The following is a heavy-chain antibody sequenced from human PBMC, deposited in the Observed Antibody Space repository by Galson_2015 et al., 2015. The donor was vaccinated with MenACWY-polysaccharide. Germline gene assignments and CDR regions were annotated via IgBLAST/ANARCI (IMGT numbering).Heavy chain of an antibody. Sequence: SVKVSCKASGYTFTSYGISWVRQAPGQGLEWMGWISAHNGNTNYAQKLQGRVTMTTDTSTSTAYMELRSLRSDDTAVYYCARVEKYSGSYYILHWGQGTLVTVSS. CDR2: ISAHNGNT. V-gene: IGHV1-18*01. CDR1: GYTFTSYG. D-gene: IGHD1-26*01. J-gene: IGHJ4*02. CDR3: ARVEKYSGSYYILH.